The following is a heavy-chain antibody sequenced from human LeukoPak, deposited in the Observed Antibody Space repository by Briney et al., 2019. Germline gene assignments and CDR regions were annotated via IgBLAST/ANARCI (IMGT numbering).Heavy chain of an antibody. CDR3: AKDKGRDIVATAFPY. J-gene: IGHJ4*02. Sequence: PGGSLRLSCAASGFTFSSYAMSWVRQAPGKGLEWVSGISWNSDTIGYADSVKGRFTISRDNAKNSLYLQMNSLRAEDTALYYCAKDKGRDIVATAFPYWGQGTLVTVSS. CDR2: ISWNSDTI. CDR1: GFTFSSYA. V-gene: IGHV3-9*01. D-gene: IGHD2-15*01.